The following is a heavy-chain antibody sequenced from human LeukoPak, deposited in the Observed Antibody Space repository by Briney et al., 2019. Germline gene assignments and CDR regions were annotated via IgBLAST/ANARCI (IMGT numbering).Heavy chain of an antibody. CDR3: AKGRYSYGYLDY. CDR1: GFTFSSYA. CDR2: ISGSGDTT. D-gene: IGHD5-18*01. J-gene: IGHJ4*02. Sequence: GGSLRLSCAASGFTFSSYAMSWVRQAPGKGLEWVSVISGSGDTTNYADSVKGRFTISRDNSKNTLYLQMNSLRAEDTAVYYCAKGRYSYGYLDYWGQGTLVTVSS. V-gene: IGHV3-23*01.